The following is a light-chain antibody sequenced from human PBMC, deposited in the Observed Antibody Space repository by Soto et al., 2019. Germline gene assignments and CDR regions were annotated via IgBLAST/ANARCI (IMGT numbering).Light chain of an antibody. V-gene: IGLV2-23*02. CDR1: SSDVGSYNL. CDR3: CSYAGSSTLV. Sequence: QSVLTQPASVSGSPGQSITISCTGNSSDVGSYNLVSWYQQHPGKAPKLMIYEVSKRPSGVSNRFSGSKSGNTASLTISGLQAEDEADYYCCSYAGSSTLVFGTGTKLTVL. CDR2: EVS. J-gene: IGLJ1*01.